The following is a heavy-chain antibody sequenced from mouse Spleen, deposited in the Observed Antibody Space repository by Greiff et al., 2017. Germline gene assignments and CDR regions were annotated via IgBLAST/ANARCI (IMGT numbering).Heavy chain of an antibody. J-gene: IGHJ1*01. CDR1: GFTFSDYY. V-gene: IGHV5-16*01. CDR3: ARVYGNYGWYFDV. Sequence: EVQRVESEGGLVQPGSSMKLSCTASGFTFSDYYMAWVRQVPEKGLEWVANINYDGSSTYYLDSLKSRFIISRDNAKNILYLQMSSLKSEDTATYYCARVYGNYGWYFDVWGAGTTVTVSS. CDR2: INYDGSST. D-gene: IGHD2-1*01.